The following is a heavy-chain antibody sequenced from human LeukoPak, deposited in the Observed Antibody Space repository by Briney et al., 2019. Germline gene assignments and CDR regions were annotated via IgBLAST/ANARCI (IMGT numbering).Heavy chain of an antibody. Sequence: PGGSLRLSCAASGFTFSSYAMSWVRQAPGKGLEWVSAISGSGGSTYYADSVKGRFTISRDNSKNSLYLQMNSLRAEDTAIYYCARPTVGSSLSFDPWGQGTLVTVSS. CDR3: ARPTVGSSLSFDP. J-gene: IGHJ5*02. CDR2: ISGSGGST. D-gene: IGHD4-23*01. V-gene: IGHV3-23*01. CDR1: GFTFSSYA.